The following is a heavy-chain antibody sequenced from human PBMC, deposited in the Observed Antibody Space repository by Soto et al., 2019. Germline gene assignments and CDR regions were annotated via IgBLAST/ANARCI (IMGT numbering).Heavy chain of an antibody. J-gene: IGHJ4*02. CDR3: ARVEGRTTVSSFDY. CDR1: GGSFSGYY. CDR2: INHSGST. Sequence: SETLSLTCAVYGGSFSGYYWSWIRQPPGKGLEWIGEINHSGSTNYNPSLKSRVTISVDTSKNQFSLKLSSVTAADTAVYYCARVEGRTTVSSFDYWGQGTLVTVSS. D-gene: IGHD4-4*01. V-gene: IGHV4-34*01.